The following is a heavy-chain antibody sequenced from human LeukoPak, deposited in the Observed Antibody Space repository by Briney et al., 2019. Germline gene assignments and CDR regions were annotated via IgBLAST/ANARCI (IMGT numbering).Heavy chain of an antibody. Sequence: GGSLRLSCAASGFTFSSYAMHWVRQAPGKGLEWVAVISYDGSNKYYADSVKGRFTISRDNPKNTLYLQMNSLRAEDTAVYYCARVGSSWYPDAFDIWGQGTMVTVSS. CDR2: ISYDGSNK. D-gene: IGHD6-13*01. CDR1: GFTFSSYA. CDR3: ARVGSSWYPDAFDI. J-gene: IGHJ3*02. V-gene: IGHV3-30-3*01.